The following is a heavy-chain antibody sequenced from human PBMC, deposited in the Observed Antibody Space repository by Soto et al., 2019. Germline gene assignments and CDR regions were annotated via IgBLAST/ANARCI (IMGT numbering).Heavy chain of an antibody. J-gene: IGHJ6*02. Sequence: GGSLRLSCAASGFTFSSYGMHWVRQAPGKGLEWVAVIWYDGSNKYYADSVKGRFTISRDNSKNTLYLQMNSLRAEDTAVYYCARDARPLVVVPAATYYYYGMDVWGQGTTVTVSS. V-gene: IGHV3-33*01. D-gene: IGHD2-2*01. CDR1: GFTFSSYG. CDR2: IWYDGSNK. CDR3: ARDARPLVVVPAATYYYYGMDV.